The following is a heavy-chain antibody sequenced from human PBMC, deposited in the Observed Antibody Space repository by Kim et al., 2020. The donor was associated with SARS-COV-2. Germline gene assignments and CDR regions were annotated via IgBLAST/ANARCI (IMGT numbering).Heavy chain of an antibody. J-gene: IGHJ6*02. V-gene: IGHV5-10-1*01. CDR1: GYSFTSYW. Sequence: GESLKISCKGSGYSFTSYWINWVRQMPGKGLEWMGRTNPSDSYTNYSPSFQGHVTISADKSISAAYLQWSSLKASDSAMYYCVRQVETPYYYGMDVWGQGTAVTVSS. CDR3: VRQVETPYYYGMDV. CDR2: TNPSDSYT. D-gene: IGHD1-1*01.